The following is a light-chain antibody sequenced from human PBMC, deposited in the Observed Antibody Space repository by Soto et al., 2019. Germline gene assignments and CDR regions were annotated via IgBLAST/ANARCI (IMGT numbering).Light chain of an antibody. CDR3: QKYNSGLIT. CDR2: AAY. V-gene: IGKV1-27*01. Sequence: IQMTQSPSSLSASVGDRVTITCRASQGIRNDLGWYQQKPGKAPRLLIYAAYTLQSGVPSRFSGSGSGTDFTLTISSLQPEDVAIYYCQKYNSGLITFGQGTRLEIK. J-gene: IGKJ5*01. CDR1: QGIRND.